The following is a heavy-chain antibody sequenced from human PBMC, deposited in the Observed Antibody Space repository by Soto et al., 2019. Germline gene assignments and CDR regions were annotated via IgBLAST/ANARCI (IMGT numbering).Heavy chain of an antibody. J-gene: IGHJ6*02. CDR1: GFTFSSYA. Sequence: GGSLRLSCAASGFTFSSYAMHWVRQAPGKGLEWVAVILYDGSNKYYADSVKGRFTISRDNSKNTLYLQMNSLRAEDTAVYYCAREEEIYYYYYGMDVWGQGTTVTVSS. V-gene: IGHV3-30*19. CDR3: AREEEIYYYYYGMDV. CDR2: ILYDGSNK.